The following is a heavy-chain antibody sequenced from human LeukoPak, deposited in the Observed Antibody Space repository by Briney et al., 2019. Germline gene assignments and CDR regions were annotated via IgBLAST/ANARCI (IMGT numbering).Heavy chain of an antibody. CDR2: IYSSGRT. CDR3: ARDLGGSYSSETWFDP. D-gene: IGHD1-26*01. CDR1: GGSFSGYY. J-gene: IGHJ5*02. V-gene: IGHV4-4*09. Sequence: SETLSLTCAVYGGSFSGYYWSWIRQPPGKGLEWIGRIYSSGRTHYSPSLKSRVAISVDTSKNRFSLRLSSVTAADTAVYYCARDLGGSYSSETWFDPWGQGTLVTVSS.